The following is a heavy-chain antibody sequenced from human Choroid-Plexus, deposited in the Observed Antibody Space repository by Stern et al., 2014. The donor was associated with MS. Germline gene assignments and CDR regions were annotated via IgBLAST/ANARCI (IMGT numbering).Heavy chain of an antibody. CDR1: GFSFSRFG. Sequence: VQLVESGGGVVQPGRPLRLSCAASGFSFSRFGMHLVRQAPGKGLEWVAIITYDGSKDYADSVKGRFAISRDNSKNTLYLQMNSLRAEDTAVYYCAKDRQYLTFFFDFWGQGALVTVSS. CDR2: ITYDGSK. J-gene: IGHJ4*02. CDR3: AKDRQYLTFFFDF. V-gene: IGHV3-30*18. D-gene: IGHD2/OR15-2a*01.